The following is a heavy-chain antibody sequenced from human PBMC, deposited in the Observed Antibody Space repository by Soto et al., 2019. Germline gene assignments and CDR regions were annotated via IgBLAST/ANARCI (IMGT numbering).Heavy chain of an antibody. CDR1: GYTFTSYY. CDR2: INPSGGST. D-gene: IGHD2-15*01. V-gene: IGHV1-46*03. CDR3: ARQYCSGGSCYSGAFDI. Sequence: QVQLVQSGAEVKKPGASVKVSCKASGYTFTSYYMHWVRQAPGQGLEWMGIINPSGGSTSYAQKLQGRVTMTRDTSTSTVYMELSSLRSEDTAVYYCARQYCSGGSCYSGAFDIWGQGTMVTVSS. J-gene: IGHJ3*02.